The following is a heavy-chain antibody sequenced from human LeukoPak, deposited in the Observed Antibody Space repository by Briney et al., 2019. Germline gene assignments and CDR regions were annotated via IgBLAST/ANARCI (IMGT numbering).Heavy chain of an antibody. CDR2: IKHDESGK. J-gene: IGHJ4*02. CDR3: TRRLDD. V-gene: IGHV3-7*01. Sequence: GGSLRLSCAASGFSFNSDWMDWVRQAPGKGLEWVANIKHDESGKNYLDSVKGRFTISRDNAQNSLYLQMNGLRVEDTAVYYCTRRLDDWGQGTLVTVSS. D-gene: IGHD3-16*01. CDR1: GFSFNSDW.